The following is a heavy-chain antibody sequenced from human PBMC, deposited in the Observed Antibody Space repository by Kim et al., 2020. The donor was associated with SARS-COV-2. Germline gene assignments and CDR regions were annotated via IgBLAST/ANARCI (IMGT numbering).Heavy chain of an antibody. CDR3: ARDSGYYDFWNGRPGFDP. V-gene: IGHV7-4-1*02. J-gene: IGHJ5*02. CDR2: INTNTGNP. D-gene: IGHD3-3*01. Sequence: ASVKVSCKASGYTFTSYAMNWVRQAPGQGLEWMGWINTNTGNPTYAQGFTGRFVFSLDTSVSTAYLQIRSLKAEDTAVYYCARDSGYYDFWNGRPGFDPWGQGTMVTVSS. CDR1: GYTFTSYA.